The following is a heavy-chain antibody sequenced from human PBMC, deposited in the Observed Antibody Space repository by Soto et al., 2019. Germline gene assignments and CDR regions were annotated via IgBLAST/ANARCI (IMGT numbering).Heavy chain of an antibody. Sequence: EVQLLESGGGLVQPGGSLRLSCAASGFTVSSNYMSWVRQAPGKGLEWVSVIYSGGSTYYAHSLKGGFTISRDNSKNTLYLQMNGLRAEDTAVYYCARVTLWFGGTDAFDIWGQGTMVTVSS. V-gene: IGHV3-66*01. CDR2: IYSGGST. D-gene: IGHD3-10*01. CDR3: ARVTLWFGGTDAFDI. CDR1: GFTVSSNY. J-gene: IGHJ3*02.